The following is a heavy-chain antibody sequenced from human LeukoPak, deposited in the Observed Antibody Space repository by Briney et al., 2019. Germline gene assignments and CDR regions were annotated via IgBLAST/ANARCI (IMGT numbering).Heavy chain of an antibody. J-gene: IGHJ4*02. CDR3: ARVPISTTARGYFDY. Sequence: PSETLSLTCTVSGGPVISGDYYWSWIWQPPGKGLEWIGYIYYSGSTTYNPSLKSRVTRSVDTSTNKFSLKLSSVTAADTAVYYCARVPISTTARGYFDYWGQGTLVTVSS. CDR1: GGPVISGDYY. D-gene: IGHD4-17*01. CDR2: IYYSGST. V-gene: IGHV4-61*08.